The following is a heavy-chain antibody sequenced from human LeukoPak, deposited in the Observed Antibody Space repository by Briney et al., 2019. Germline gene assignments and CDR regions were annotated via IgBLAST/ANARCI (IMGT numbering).Heavy chain of an antibody. CDR3: ARVGDSNYFDY. J-gene: IGHJ4*02. CDR2: IYYSGST. Sequence: SETLSLTCTVSGGSISSSSYYWGWLRQHPGKGLEWIGYIYYSGSTYYNPSLKSRVTISVDTSKNHFSLKLSSVTAADTAVYYCARVGDSNYFDYWGQGTLVTVSS. CDR1: GGSISSSSYY. V-gene: IGHV4-31*03. D-gene: IGHD4-11*01.